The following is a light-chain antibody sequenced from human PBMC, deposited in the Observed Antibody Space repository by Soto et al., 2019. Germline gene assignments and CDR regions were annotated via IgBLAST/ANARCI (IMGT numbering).Light chain of an antibody. CDR3: QQANSFPLT. CDR2: TTS. J-gene: IGKJ4*01. Sequence: DLQMTQSPSSVSASVGDRVTITCRASQGINNWLAWYQQKPGKAPKHLIYTTSNLQSGVPSRFSRSGSGADFTLTIRSLQPEDFATYYCQQANSFPLTFGGGTKVEIK. V-gene: IGKV1D-12*01. CDR1: QGINNW.